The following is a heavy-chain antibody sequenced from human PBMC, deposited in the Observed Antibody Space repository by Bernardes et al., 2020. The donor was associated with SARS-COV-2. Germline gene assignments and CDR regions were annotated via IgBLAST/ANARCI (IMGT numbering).Heavy chain of an antibody. CDR1: GFTFSEYP. CDR3: VKERPGGDY. J-gene: IGHJ4*02. V-gene: IGHV3-64D*06. Sequence: GGSLRLPCSGSGFTFSEYPMHWVRQTPGKGLEYVSRISDNGGTTHYGDSVKGRFTISGDNSKNTMYLQMNSLRVEDTGVYYCVKERPGGDYWGQGILVTVSS. CDR2: ISDNGGTT.